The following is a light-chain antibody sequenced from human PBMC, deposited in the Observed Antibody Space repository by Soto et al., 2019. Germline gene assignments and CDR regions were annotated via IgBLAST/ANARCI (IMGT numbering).Light chain of an antibody. CDR1: NSDVGNYDI. V-gene: IGLV2-23*02. J-gene: IGLJ3*02. CDR2: EVT. Sequence: QSALTQPASVSGSPGQSITISCTGTNSDVGNYDIVSWYEHHPRKAPRLIIYEVTKRPSGGSDRFSGSKSGNTASLTTSGLQAEDEGDYYCSSYAGSTKVVFGGGTKVTVL. CDR3: SSYAGSTKVV.